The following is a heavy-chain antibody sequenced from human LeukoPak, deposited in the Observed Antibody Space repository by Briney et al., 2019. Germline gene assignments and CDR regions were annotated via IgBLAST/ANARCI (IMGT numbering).Heavy chain of an antibody. Sequence: SETLSLTCAVYGGSFSGYYWSWIRQPPGKGLEWIGEINHSGSTNYNPSLKSRVTISVDTSKNQFSLKLSSVTAADTAVYYCARDRLDLRGGMDVWGQGTTVTVSS. J-gene: IGHJ6*02. CDR2: INHSGST. CDR1: GGSFSGYY. V-gene: IGHV4-34*01. D-gene: IGHD4-17*01. CDR3: ARDRLDLRGGMDV.